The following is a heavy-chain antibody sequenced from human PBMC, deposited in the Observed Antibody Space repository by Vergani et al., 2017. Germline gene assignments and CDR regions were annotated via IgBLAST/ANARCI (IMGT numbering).Heavy chain of an antibody. V-gene: IGHV4-39*01. D-gene: IGHD6-19*01. CDR3: ARHENNAYSSGWYDN. Sequence: QLQLQESGPGLVKPSETLSLTCTVSGGSISSSSYYWGWIRQPPGKGLEWIGSIYYSGSTYYNPSLKSRVTISVDTSKNQFSLKLSSVTAADTAVYYCARHENNAYSSGWYDNWGQGTLVTVSS. CDR2: IYYSGST. CDR1: GGSISSSSYY. J-gene: IGHJ4*02.